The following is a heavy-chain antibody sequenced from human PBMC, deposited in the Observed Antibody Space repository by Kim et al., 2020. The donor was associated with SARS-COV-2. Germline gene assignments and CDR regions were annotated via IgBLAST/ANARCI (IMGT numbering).Heavy chain of an antibody. D-gene: IGHD3-9*01. J-gene: IGHJ4*02. CDR2: INHSGST. V-gene: IGHV4-34*01. CDR3: AKGPYVLRYFDWSLDY. CDR1: GGSFSGYY. Sequence: SETLSLTCAVYGGSFSGYYWSWIRQPPGKGLEWIGEINHSGSTNSNPSLKSRVSISVDTSKNQFSLKLSSVTAADTAVYYCAKGPYVLRYFDWSLDYWGQGTLVTVSS.